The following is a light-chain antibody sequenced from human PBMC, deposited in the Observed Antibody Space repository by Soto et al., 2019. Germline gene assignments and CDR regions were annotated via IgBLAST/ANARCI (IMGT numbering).Light chain of an antibody. CDR3: QQYNNYPYT. CDR1: QSISSW. Sequence: DIQMTQSHSTLSASIGDRVTITCRASQSISSWLAWYQQKPGKAPKLLIYDASTLESGVPSRFSGSGSGTEFTLTISSLQPDDFATYYCQQYNNYPYTFGQGTKLEIK. CDR2: DAS. V-gene: IGKV1-5*01. J-gene: IGKJ2*01.